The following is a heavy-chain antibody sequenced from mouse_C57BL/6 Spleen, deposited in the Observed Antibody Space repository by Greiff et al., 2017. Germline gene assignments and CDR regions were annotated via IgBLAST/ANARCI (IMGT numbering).Heavy chain of an antibody. J-gene: IGHJ2*01. D-gene: IGHD1-1*01. V-gene: IGHV1-55*01. CDR1: GYTFTSYW. Sequence: QVQLQQPGAELVKPGASVKMSCKASGYTFTSYWITWVKQRPGQGLEWIGDIYPGSGSTNYNEKFKSKATLTVDTSSSTAYMQLSSLTSEDSAVYYCARSETTVVATDYFDYWGQGTTLTVSS. CDR3: ARSETTVVATDYFDY. CDR2: IYPGSGST.